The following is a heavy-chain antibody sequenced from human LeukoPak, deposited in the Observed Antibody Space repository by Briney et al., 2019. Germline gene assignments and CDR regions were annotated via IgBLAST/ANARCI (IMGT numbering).Heavy chain of an antibody. Sequence: KPSETLSLTCAVYGGSFSGYYWSWIRQPPGKGLEWIGEINHSGSTNYNPSLKSRVTISVDTSKNQFSLKLSSVTAAGTAVYYCARIYDPDYYDSSGNWFDPWGQGTLVTVSS. J-gene: IGHJ5*02. CDR1: GGSFSGYY. D-gene: IGHD3-22*01. CDR3: ARIYDPDYYDSSGNWFDP. CDR2: INHSGST. V-gene: IGHV4-34*01.